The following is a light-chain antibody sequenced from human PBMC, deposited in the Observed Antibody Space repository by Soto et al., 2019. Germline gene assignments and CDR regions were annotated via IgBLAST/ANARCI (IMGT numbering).Light chain of an antibody. CDR1: QSVSSN. J-gene: IGKJ4*01. CDR2: GVS. V-gene: IGKV3-15*01. CDR3: QQYNNWPPIT. Sequence: MTQSPSTLSVSPGESATLSCRASQSVSSNVAWYQQKPGQAPRLLIYGVSTRATGIPARFSGSGSETKFTLTNSSLQSEDFAVYYCQQYNNWPPITFGGGTKVDIK.